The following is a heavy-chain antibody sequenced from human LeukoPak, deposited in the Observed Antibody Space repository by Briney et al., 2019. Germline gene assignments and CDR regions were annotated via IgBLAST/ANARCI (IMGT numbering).Heavy chain of an antibody. J-gene: IGHJ4*02. CDR1: GGSISSSFYY. D-gene: IGHD1-20*01. V-gene: IGHV4-39*07. CDR3: ARGFRITTGNWNDRLGIGTY. Sequence: SETLSLTCNVSGGSISSSFYYWGWIRQPPGKGLEWIGSISYSGSTYHNPSLESRLTISVDTSMNQISLNLSSVTAADTAVYYCARGFRITTGNWNDRLGIGTYWGQGTLVTVSS. CDR2: ISYSGST.